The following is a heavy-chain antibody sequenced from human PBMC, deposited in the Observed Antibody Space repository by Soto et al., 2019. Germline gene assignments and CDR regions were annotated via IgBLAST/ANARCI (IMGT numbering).Heavy chain of an antibody. Sequence: ASVKVSCKASGYTFTSYGISWVRQAPGQGLEWMGWISAYNGNTNYAQKLQGRVTMTTDTSTSTAYMELRSLRSDDTAVYYCARVGLPDDYIWGSSAWGTYYMDVWGKGTTVTVSS. CDR2: ISAYNGNT. CDR3: ARVGLPDDYIWGSSAWGTYYMDV. CDR1: GYTFTSYG. D-gene: IGHD3-16*01. J-gene: IGHJ6*03. V-gene: IGHV1-18*01.